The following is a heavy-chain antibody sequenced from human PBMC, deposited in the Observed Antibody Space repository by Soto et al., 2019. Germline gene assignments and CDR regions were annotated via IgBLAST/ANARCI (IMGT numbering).Heavy chain of an antibody. CDR1: GFTFSSYA. J-gene: IGHJ4*02. CDR3: AKDGIKYCMSTSCYSVEY. Sequence: EVQLLESGGGLVQPGGSLRLSCAASGFTFSSYAMSWVRQAPGKGLEWVSAISGSGGSTYYADSVKGRFTISRDNSKNTLYLQMNSLRAEDTAVYYCAKDGIKYCMSTSCYSVEYWGQGTLVTVSS. D-gene: IGHD2-2*01. V-gene: IGHV3-23*01. CDR2: ISGSGGST.